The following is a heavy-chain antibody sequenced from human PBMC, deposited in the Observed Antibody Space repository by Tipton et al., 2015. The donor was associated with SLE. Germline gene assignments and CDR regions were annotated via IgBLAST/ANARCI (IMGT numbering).Heavy chain of an antibody. CDR3: AKGYGMGNYYYMDV. D-gene: IGHD5-18*01. CDR2: ISYSGNT. CDR1: GTSISGYY. V-gene: IGHV4-59*07. J-gene: IGHJ6*03. Sequence: TLSLTCTVSGTSISGYYWNWIRQSPGRGLEWVGYISYSGNTNYNPSLKRRVTISVDTSKNQVSLRLNSVTAADTAVYYCAKGYGMGNYYYMDVWGKGTSVIVSS.